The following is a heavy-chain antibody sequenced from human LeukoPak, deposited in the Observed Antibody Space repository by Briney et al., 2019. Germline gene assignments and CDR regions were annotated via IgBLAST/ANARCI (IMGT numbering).Heavy chain of an antibody. CDR3: AREHSSSSGKVFDY. V-gene: IGHV1-2*02. CDR2: INPNSGGT. D-gene: IGHD6-6*01. CDR1: GYTFPGYY. J-gene: IGHJ4*02. Sequence: ASVKVSCKASGYTFPGYYTHWVRQAPGQGLEWMGWINPNSGGTNYAQKFQGRVTMTRDTSISTAYMELSRLRPDDTAVYYCAREHSSSSGKVFDYWGQGTLVTVSS.